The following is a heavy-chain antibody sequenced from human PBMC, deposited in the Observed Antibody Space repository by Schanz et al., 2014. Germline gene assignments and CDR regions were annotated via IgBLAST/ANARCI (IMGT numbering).Heavy chain of an antibody. D-gene: IGHD3-10*01. CDR3: ARPALWFGDNCFDP. CDR2: VSSSSSYT. CDR1: GFGFSSYS. V-gene: IGHV3-48*01. J-gene: IGHJ5*02. Sequence: EVHLLESGGGLVEPGGSLRLSCAASGFGFSSYSMNWVRQAPGKGLEWVSYVSSSSSYTHYADSVKGRFTISRDNSKNTLFLQMNSLRAEDTAVYYCARPALWFGDNCFDPWGQGTLVTVSS.